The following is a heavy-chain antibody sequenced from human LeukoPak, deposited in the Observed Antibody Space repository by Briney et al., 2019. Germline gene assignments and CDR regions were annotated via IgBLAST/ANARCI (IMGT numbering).Heavy chain of an antibody. CDR1: GFTVSSNY. Sequence: GGSLRLSCAASGFTVSSNYMSWVRQAPGKGLEWVGFIRSKAYGGTTEYAASVKGRFTISRDDSKSIAYLQMNSLKTEDTAVYYCTSTFPDIVVVPAAKFDPWGQGTLVTVSS. V-gene: IGHV3-49*04. J-gene: IGHJ5*02. D-gene: IGHD2-2*01. CDR2: IRSKAYGGTT. CDR3: TSTFPDIVVVPAAKFDP.